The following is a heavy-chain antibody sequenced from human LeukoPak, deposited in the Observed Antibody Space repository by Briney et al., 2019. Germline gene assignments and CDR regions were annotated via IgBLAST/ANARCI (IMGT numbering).Heavy chain of an antibody. J-gene: IGHJ4*02. CDR3: ATREDSDYATFDY. CDR2: IYYSGST. Sequence: PSETLSLTCTVSAGSISSSSYYWGWIRQPPGKGLEWIGSIYYSGSTYYNPSLKSRVTISVDTSKNQFSLKLNSATAADTAVYYCATREDSDYATFDYWGQGTLVTVSS. CDR1: AGSISSSSYY. V-gene: IGHV4-39*01. D-gene: IGHD4-11*01.